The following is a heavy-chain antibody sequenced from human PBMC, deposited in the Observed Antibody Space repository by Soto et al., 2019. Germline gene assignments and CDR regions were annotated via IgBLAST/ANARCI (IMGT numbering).Heavy chain of an antibody. CDR2: IYYTGST. D-gene: IGHD3-3*01. CDR3: GTLPNFINWSFDL. J-gene: IGHJ4*02. CDR1: GGSISSYY. Sequence: SETLSLTCTVSGGSISSYYWSWIRQPPGKGLEWIGYIYYTGSTDYNPSLKSRVTISVDTSKHQFSLKLTSVTAADTALYYCGTLPNFINWSFDLWGQGAPVTVSS. V-gene: IGHV4-59*08.